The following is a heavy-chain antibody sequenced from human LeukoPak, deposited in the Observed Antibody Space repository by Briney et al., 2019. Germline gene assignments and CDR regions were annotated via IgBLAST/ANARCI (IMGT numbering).Heavy chain of an antibody. J-gene: IGHJ4*02. Sequence: GGSLRLSCAASGFTFSSYWMSWVRQAPGKGLEWVANIKQDGSEKYYVDSVKGRFTISRDNAKNSLYLQMNSLRAEDTAVYYCATGITGTKRVGYFEYWGQGTLVTVSS. V-gene: IGHV3-7*01. CDR2: IKQDGSEK. CDR1: GFTFSSYW. CDR3: ATGITGTKRVGYFEY. D-gene: IGHD1-20*01.